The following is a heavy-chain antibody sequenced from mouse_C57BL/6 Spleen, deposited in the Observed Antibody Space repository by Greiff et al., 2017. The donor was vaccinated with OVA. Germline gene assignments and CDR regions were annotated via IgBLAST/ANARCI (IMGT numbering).Heavy chain of an antibody. V-gene: IGHV5-4*01. Sequence: EVQRVESGGGLVKPGGSLKLSCAASGFTFSSYAMSWVRQTPEKRLEWVATISDGGSYTYYPDNVKGRFTISRDNAKNNLYLQMGHLKSEDTAMYYCARDYDYWGQGTTLTVSS. CDR1: GFTFSSYA. J-gene: IGHJ2*01. CDR3: ARDYDY. CDR2: ISDGGSYT.